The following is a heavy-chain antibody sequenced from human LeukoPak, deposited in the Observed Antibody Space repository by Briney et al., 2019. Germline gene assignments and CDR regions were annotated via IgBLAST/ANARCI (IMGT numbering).Heavy chain of an antibody. Sequence: SETLSLTCTVSGGSISSYYWSWIRQPPGKGLKWIGYIYYSGSTNYNPSLKSRVTISVDTSKNQFSLKLSSVTAADTAVYYCARGGGYCSGGSCYSVDYWGQGTLVTVSS. CDR1: GGSISSYY. CDR3: ARGGGYCSGGSCYSVDY. J-gene: IGHJ4*02. CDR2: IYYSGST. V-gene: IGHV4-59*01. D-gene: IGHD2-15*01.